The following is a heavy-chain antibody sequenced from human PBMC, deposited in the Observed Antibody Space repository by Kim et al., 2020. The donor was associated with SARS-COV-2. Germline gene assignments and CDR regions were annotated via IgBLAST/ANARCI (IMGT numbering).Heavy chain of an antibody. CDR3: ARGQGSVKNDLYYYYYGMDV. D-gene: IGHD1-1*01. V-gene: IGHV1-2*02. J-gene: IGHJ6*01. CDR1: GYTFTGYY. Sequence: ASVKVSCKASGYTFTGYYMHWVRQAPGQGLEWMGWINPNSGGTNYAQKFQGRVTMTRDTSISTAYMELSRLRSDDTAVYYCARGQGSVKNDLYYYYYGMDVGGEGTTVTVSS. CDR2: INPNSGGT.